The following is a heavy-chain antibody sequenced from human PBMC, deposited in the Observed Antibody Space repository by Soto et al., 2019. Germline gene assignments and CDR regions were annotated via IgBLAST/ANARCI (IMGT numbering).Heavy chain of an antibody. D-gene: IGHD6-19*01. CDR2: ISAYNGDT. Sequence: QVQLVQSGAEVKKPGASVKVSCKASGYTFTSHGINWVRQAPGQGLVLMGWISAYNGDTKYEQKFQGRVTMTTDASSSTAYMELKSLSSDDTAVYFCARDPSNTSGNRIWFDPWGQGTQVTVSS. J-gene: IGHJ5*02. CDR1: GYTFTSHG. CDR3: ARDPSNTSGNRIWFDP. V-gene: IGHV1-18*04.